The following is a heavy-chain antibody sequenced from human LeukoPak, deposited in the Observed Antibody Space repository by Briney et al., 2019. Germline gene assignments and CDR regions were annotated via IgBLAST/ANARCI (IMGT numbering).Heavy chain of an antibody. D-gene: IGHD2-15*01. Sequence: RXATGQGLXXXGXVNXNSGNTGYAQKFQGRVTMTRNTSISTAYMELSSLRSEDTAVYYCATASLSTDYCSGGSCYSLDYWGQGTLVTVSS. CDR3: ATASLSTDYCSGGSCYSLDY. J-gene: IGHJ4*02. CDR2: VNXNSGNT. V-gene: IGHV1-8*01.